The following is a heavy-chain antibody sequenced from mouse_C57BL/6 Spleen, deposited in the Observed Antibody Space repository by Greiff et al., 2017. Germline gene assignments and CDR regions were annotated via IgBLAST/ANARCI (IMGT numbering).Heavy chain of an antibody. CDR1: GYTFTSYW. Sequence: VQLQQSGTELVQPGASVKLSCKASGYTFTSYWMHWVKQRPGQGLEWIGHINPSNGATNSNETFKSKATLTVAKSSSTTYMQLSSLTSEDSAVYYCGRWGGDDYWGKGTTLTVSS. CDR2: INPSNGAT. CDR3: GRWGGDDY. J-gene: IGHJ2*01. V-gene: IGHV1-53*01. D-gene: IGHD2-13*01.